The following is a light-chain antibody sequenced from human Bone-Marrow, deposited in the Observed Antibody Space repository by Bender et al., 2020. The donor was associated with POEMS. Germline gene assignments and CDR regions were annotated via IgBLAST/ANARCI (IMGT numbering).Light chain of an antibody. CDR3: CSFADSPTFV. Sequence: QSALTQPDSVSGSPGQSLTIPCTGSSNDIGRYDLIVWYQQHPGKTPTVVIYDVSKRPSGVSDRFSGSKSGNTASLTISGLQPEDEADYYCCSFADSPTFVFGGGTKVIVL. CDR2: DVS. J-gene: IGLJ3*02. CDR1: SNDIGRYDL. V-gene: IGLV2-23*02.